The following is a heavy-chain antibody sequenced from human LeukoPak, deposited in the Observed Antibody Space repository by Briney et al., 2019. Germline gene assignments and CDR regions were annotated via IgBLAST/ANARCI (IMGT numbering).Heavy chain of an antibody. CDR1: GGTFSSYA. CDR2: IIPIFGTA. Sequence: SAKVSCKASGGTFSSYAISWVRQAPGQGLEWMGGIIPIFGTANYAQKFQGRVTITTDESTSTAYMELSSLRSEDTAVYYCARTPDYGGNSGFDYWGQGTLVTVSS. D-gene: IGHD4-23*01. V-gene: IGHV1-69*05. J-gene: IGHJ4*02. CDR3: ARTPDYGGNSGFDY.